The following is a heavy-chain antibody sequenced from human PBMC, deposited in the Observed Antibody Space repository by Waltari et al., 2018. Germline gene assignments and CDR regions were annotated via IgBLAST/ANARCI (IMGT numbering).Heavy chain of an antibody. CDR3: ARIERRGYFQH. CDR2: IDWDDDK. D-gene: IGHD1-1*01. CDR1: GFSLSTTGMR. Sequence: QVTLKESGPALVKSTQTLTLTCTFSGFSLSTTGMRVSWIRQPPGKALEWLARIDWDDDKFYSTSLKTRLTISKDTSKNQVVLTMTNMDPVDTATYYCARIERRGYFQHWGQGTLVTVSS. J-gene: IGHJ1*01. V-gene: IGHV2-70*04.